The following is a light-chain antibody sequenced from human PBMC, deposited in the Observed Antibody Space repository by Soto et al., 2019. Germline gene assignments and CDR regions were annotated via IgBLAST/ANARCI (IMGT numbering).Light chain of an antibody. CDR3: SSYTSSSTRV. J-gene: IGLJ2*01. CDR1: SSDVGGYNY. CDR2: DVS. V-gene: IGLV2-14*03. Sequence: QSALTQPASVSGSPGQSITISCTGTSSDVGGYNYVSWFQHHPGKAPKLMIYDVSSRPSGVSNRFSGSKSGNTASLTISGLQAEDEADYYCSSYTSSSTRVFGGGTKLTVL.